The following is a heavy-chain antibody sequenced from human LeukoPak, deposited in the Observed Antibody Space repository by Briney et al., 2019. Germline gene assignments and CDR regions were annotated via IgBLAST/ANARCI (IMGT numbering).Heavy chain of an antibody. Sequence: GGSLRLSCAASGFTFSSHWMSCVRQAPGKGLEWVANIKQDGSEKYYLDSVKGRFTISRDNAKDSLYLQMSSLGAEDTALYYCARNDDYGDDYWGQGTLVTVSS. V-gene: IGHV3-7*01. J-gene: IGHJ4*02. D-gene: IGHD5-12*01. CDR1: GFTFSSHW. CDR2: IKQDGSEK. CDR3: ARNDDYGDDY.